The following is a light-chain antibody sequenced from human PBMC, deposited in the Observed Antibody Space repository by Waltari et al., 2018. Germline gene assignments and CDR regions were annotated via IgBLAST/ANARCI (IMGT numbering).Light chain of an antibody. CDR3: QHYVSLPAT. J-gene: IGKJ1*01. CDR1: QSVSRT. V-gene: IGKV3-20*01. Sequence: DIVLTQSPGTLSLSPGERATLSCRARQSVSRTLAWYQQKPGQAPRLLIYGASTRATGIPERFSGGGSGTDFSLTISRLEAEDFAVYYCQHYVSLPATFGQGTKVEIK. CDR2: GAS.